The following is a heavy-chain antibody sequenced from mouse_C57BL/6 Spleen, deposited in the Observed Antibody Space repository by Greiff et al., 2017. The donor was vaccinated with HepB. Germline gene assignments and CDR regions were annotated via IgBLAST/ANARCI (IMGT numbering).Heavy chain of an antibody. CDR3: ATVTTVVALRYFDV. D-gene: IGHD1-1*01. Sequence: DVQLVESGGGLVKPGGSLKLSCAASGFTFSDYGMHWVRQAPEKGLEWVAYISSGSSTIYYADTVKGRFTISRDNAKNTLFLQMTSLRSEDTAMYYCATVTTVVALRYFDVWGTGTTVTVSS. J-gene: IGHJ1*03. CDR1: GFTFSDYG. CDR2: ISSGSSTI. V-gene: IGHV5-17*01.